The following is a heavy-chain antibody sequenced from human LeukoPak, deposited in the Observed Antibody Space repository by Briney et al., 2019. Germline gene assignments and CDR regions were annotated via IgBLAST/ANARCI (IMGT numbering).Heavy chain of an antibody. D-gene: IGHD5-24*01. V-gene: IGHV3-21*01. Sequence: PGGSLRLSCAASGFTFRTYSMNWVRQAPGKGLEWVSSISSSSSYIYYADSVKGRFTISRDNAKNSLYLQMNSLRAEDTAVYYCARVSMATYAFDIWGQGTMVTVSS. J-gene: IGHJ3*02. CDR1: GFTFRTYS. CDR3: ARVSMATYAFDI. CDR2: ISSSSSYI.